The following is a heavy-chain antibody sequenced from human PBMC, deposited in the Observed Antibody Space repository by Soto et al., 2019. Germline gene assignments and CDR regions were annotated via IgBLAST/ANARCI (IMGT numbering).Heavy chain of an antibody. J-gene: IGHJ4*02. CDR1: GYTFTSYA. Sequence: ASVKVSCKASGYTFTSYAMHWVRQAPGQRLEWMGWINAGNGNTKYSQKFQGRVTITRDTSASTAYMELSSLRSEDTAVYYCARDLEKYQLLSTLDYWGQGTLVTDSS. CDR2: INAGNGNT. D-gene: IGHD2-2*01. V-gene: IGHV1-3*01. CDR3: ARDLEKYQLLSTLDY.